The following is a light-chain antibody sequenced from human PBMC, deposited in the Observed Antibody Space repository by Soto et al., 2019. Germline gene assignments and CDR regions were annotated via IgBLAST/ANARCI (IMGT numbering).Light chain of an antibody. CDR3: AAWDDSLNGL. CDR1: SSNIGSNT. J-gene: IGLJ2*01. CDR2: SNN. V-gene: IGLV1-44*01. Sequence: QTVVTQPPSASGTPGQRVTISCSGTSSNIGSNTVNWYQQVPGTAPKLLIYSNNQRPSGVPDRFSGSKSGTSASLAISGLHFEDEADYYCAAWDDSLNGLFGGGTKLTV.